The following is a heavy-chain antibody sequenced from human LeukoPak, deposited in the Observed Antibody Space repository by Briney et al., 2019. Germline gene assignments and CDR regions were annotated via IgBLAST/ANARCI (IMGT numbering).Heavy chain of an antibody. CDR2: MYYSGST. CDR1: GGSISSSSHY. CDR3: ARRWNYKDGFDV. Sequence: PSETLSLTCTVSGGSISSSSHYWGWIRQPPGKGLEWIGSMYYSGSTYYNPSLKSRVTISVDTSKNQFSLKLSSVTAADTAVYYCARRWNYKDGFDVWGRGTLVTVSS. V-gene: IGHV4-39*07. D-gene: IGHD1-7*01. J-gene: IGHJ3*01.